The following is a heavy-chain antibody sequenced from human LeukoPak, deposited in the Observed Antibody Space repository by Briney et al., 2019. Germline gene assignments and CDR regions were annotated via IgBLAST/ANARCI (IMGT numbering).Heavy chain of an antibody. CDR3: ARDRGIVVAQPQYYFDY. V-gene: IGHV1-2*02. J-gene: IGHJ4*02. CDR2: INPNSGGT. Sequence: ASVKVSCKASGYTFTGYYMHWVRQAPGQGLEWMGWINPNSGGTNYAQKFQGRVTMTRDTSISTAYMELSRRRSDDTAVYYCARDRGIVVAQPQYYFDYWGQGTLVTVSS. D-gene: IGHD3-22*01. CDR1: GYTFTGYY.